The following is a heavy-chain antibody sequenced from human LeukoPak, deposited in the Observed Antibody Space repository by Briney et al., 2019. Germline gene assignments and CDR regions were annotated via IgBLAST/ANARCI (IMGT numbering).Heavy chain of an antibody. Sequence: SETLSLTCTVSGGSISSHYWSWIRQPPGKGLEWIGYIYYSGSTNYNPSLKSRVTISVDTSKNQFSLKLSSVTAADTAVYYCARDAPYYYDSSGMREAFDIWGQGTMVTVSS. D-gene: IGHD3-22*01. CDR2: IYYSGST. CDR1: GGSISSHY. J-gene: IGHJ3*02. CDR3: ARDAPYYYDSSGMREAFDI. V-gene: IGHV4-59*11.